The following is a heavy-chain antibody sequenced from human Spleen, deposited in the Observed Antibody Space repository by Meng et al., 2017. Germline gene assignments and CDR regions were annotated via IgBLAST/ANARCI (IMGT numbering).Heavy chain of an antibody. D-gene: IGHD2-21*01. V-gene: IGHV3-48*03. CDR3: AKGWVVRYLDY. CDR2: IGGSGSTI. CDR1: GFTFSNYE. J-gene: IGHJ4*02. Sequence: GESLKISCTASGFTFSNYEMNWVRQAPGKGLEWVSYIGGSGSTIYYADSVEGRFTISRDNAKNSLYLRMNSLRAEDTAVYYCAKGWVVRYLDYWGQGTLVTVSS.